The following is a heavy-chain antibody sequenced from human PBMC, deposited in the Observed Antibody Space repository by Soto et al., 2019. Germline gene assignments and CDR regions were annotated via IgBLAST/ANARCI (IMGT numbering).Heavy chain of an antibody. D-gene: IGHD1-1*01. V-gene: IGHV3-74*01. Sequence: EVPLVESGGGFNQPGGSLRLSCAASGFTFSTYCMHWVRHTPGTGLVWVSRTCRYGRELYYADSVKGRFTISRDDAKNTLYLQMDSLRVEDTGIYYCVRGTTAWRGMDYWGQGALVTVSS. J-gene: IGHJ4*02. CDR1: GFTFSTYC. CDR3: VRGTTAWRGMDY. CDR2: TCRYGREL.